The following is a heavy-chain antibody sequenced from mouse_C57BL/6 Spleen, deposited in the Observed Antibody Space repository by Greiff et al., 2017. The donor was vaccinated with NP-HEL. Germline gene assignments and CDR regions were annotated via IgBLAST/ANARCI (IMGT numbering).Heavy chain of an antibody. CDR1: GYTFTTYP. CDR3: ALTTVVAHWYFDV. CDR2: FHPYNDDT. V-gene: IGHV1-47*01. J-gene: IGHJ1*03. Sequence: VQLQQSGAELVKPGASVKMSCKASGYTFTTYPIEWMKQNHGKSLEWIGNFHPYNDDTKYNEKFKGKATLTVEKSSSTVYLELSRLTSDDAAVYYCALTTVVAHWYFDVWGTGTTVTVSS. D-gene: IGHD1-1*01.